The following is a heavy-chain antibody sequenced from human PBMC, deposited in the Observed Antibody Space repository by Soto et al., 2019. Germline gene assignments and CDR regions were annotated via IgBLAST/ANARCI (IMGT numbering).Heavy chain of an antibody. CDR2: IDSVGSRI. D-gene: IGHD2-15*01. J-gene: IGHJ4*02. CDR3: VRTSLVVAVATREDF. Sequence: EVQLVESGGGLVQPGESLRLSCAASGFTFSNYWMHWVRQAPGKGLVWVSRIDSVGSRITYADFVKGRFTISRDNAKNTVYLHMNSLTAEDTAVYYCVRTSLVVAVATREDFWGQGTLVTVSS. CDR1: GFTFSNYW. V-gene: IGHV3-74*01.